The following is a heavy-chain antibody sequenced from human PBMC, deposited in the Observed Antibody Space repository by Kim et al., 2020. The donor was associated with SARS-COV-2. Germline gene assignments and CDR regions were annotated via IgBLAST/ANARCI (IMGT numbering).Heavy chain of an antibody. D-gene: IGHD2-15*01. J-gene: IGHJ4*02. Sequence: SETLSLTCAVYGGSFSGYYWSWIRQPPGKGLEWIGEINHSGSTNYNPSLKSRVTISVDTSKNQFSLKLSSVTAADTAVYYCARAPPRGGPYLVVVAATGSCFDYWGQGTLVTVSS. CDR2: INHSGST. V-gene: IGHV4-34*01. CDR3: ARAPPRGGPYLVVVAATGSCFDY. CDR1: GGSFSGYY.